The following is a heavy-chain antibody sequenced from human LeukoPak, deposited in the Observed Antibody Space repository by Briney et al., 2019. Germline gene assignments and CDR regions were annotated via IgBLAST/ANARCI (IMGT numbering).Heavy chain of an antibody. V-gene: IGHV4-59*02. Sequence: SETLSLTCTVSGDSVTNHQWSWVRQPPGKGLEWIAYIHHSGSTNYNPSLKNRVTISIDTSKYQFSLRLISVTAADTAVYYCARYPLAFDFWGQGILVTVSS. CDR1: GDSVTNHQ. CDR3: ARYPLAFDF. J-gene: IGHJ4*02. CDR2: IHHSGST. D-gene: IGHD6-6*01.